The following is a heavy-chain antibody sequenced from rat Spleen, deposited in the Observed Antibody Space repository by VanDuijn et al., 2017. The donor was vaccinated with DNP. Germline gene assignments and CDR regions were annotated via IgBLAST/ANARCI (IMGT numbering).Heavy chain of an antibody. CDR2: ITPDGSIT. V-gene: IGHV5-35*01. Sequence: EVQLVESGGDLVQPGRSLKLSCAASGFTFSTNWLNWIRQAPGKGLEWVASITPDGSITYYPDRVKGRFMISKDDVRNTGKLQMNNLRSEDTAMYYCVSGGPGINQGNWFVYWGQGTLVTVSS. J-gene: IGHJ3*01. D-gene: IGHD1-4*01. CDR3: VSGGPGINQGNWFVY. CDR1: GFTFSTNW.